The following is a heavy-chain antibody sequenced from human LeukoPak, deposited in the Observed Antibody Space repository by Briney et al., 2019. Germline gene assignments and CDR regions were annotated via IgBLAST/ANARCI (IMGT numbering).Heavy chain of an antibody. V-gene: IGHV4-34*01. D-gene: IGHD3-22*01. CDR2: INHSGST. CDR3: ARRLIVFD. J-gene: IGHJ4*02. Sequence: SETLSLTCTVSGYYISDGFYWSWIRQPPGKGLEWIGEINHSGSTNYNPSLKSRVTISVDTSKNQFSLKLSSVTAADTAVYYCARRLIVFDWGQGTLVTVSS. CDR1: GYYISDGFY.